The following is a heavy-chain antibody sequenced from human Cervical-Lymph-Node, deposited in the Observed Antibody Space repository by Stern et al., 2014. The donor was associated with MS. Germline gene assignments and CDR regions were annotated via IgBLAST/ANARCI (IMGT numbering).Heavy chain of an antibody. J-gene: IGHJ4*02. CDR3: ARGFGDPDFDY. Sequence: VQLVESGPGLVKPSQTLSLTCTVSGDSISRTSHYWSWIRQPAGKGLEWIGRIFARGSTNYNPSLKSGVSMSVDTSRNQFSLKLFSVTAADTAVYYCARGFGDPDFDYWGQGTLVTVSS. V-gene: IGHV4-61*02. CDR1: GDSISRTSHY. CDR2: IFARGST. D-gene: IGHD4-17*01.